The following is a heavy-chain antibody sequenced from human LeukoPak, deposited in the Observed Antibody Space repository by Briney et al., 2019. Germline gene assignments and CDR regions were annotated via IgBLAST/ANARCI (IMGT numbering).Heavy chain of an antibody. CDR3: ARRSWSGYYPYYYNWFDP. V-gene: IGHV1-18*01. D-gene: IGHD3-3*01. CDR1: GYTFTSYG. CDR2: ISAYNGNT. Sequence: ASVKDSCKASGYTFTSYGISWVRQAPGQGLEWMGWISAYNGNTNYARKLQGRVTMTTDTSTSTAYMELRSLRSDDTAVYYSARRSWSGYYPYYYNWFDPWGQGTLVTVSS. J-gene: IGHJ5*02.